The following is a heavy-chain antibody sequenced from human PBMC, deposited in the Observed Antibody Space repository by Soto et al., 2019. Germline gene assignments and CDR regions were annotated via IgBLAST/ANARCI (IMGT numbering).Heavy chain of an antibody. CDR2: IYSNGGT. D-gene: IGHD1-26*01. CDR1: GDSSGTYN. Sequence: SETLSLSCTVSGDSSGTYNGGWIRQPPGKRLEWIGYIYSNGGTSYNSALRSRVIISADTSTKQFSLRLSSVTAADTAVYYCVRQGIGALHGLVHVWGPGTPVTASS. J-gene: IGHJ6*01. V-gene: IGHV4-59*08. CDR3: VRQGIGALHGLVHV.